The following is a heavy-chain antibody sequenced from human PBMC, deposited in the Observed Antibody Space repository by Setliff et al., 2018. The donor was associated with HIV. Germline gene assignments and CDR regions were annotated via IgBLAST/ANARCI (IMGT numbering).Heavy chain of an antibody. CDR2: IYPSDSKT. CDR3: ARVAYGGSYFDY. J-gene: IGHJ4*02. V-gene: IGHV5-51*01. Sequence: GASLKISCKGSGDTFSSYWIGWVRQMPGKGLEWMGMIYPSDSKTRYSPSFRGQVTISVDKSINTAYLQWSSLKASDTAMYYCARVAYGGSYFDYWGQGTLVTVS. CDR1: GDTFSSYW. D-gene: IGHD4-17*01.